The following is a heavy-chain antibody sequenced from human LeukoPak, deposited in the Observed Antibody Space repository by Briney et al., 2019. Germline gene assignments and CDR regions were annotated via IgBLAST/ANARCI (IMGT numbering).Heavy chain of an antibody. CDR2: INHSGST. CDR1: GGSFSGYY. J-gene: IGHJ6*02. Sequence: SETLSLTCAVSGGSFSGYYWSWIRQPPGKGLEWIGEINHSGSTKYNPSPKSRVTISVDTSKNQISLKLSSVTAADTAVLYWGRGLGTLTAPYCYYCMDVWGQGTTVTVSS. CDR3: GRGLGTLTAPYCYYCMDV. V-gene: IGHV4-34*01. D-gene: IGHD3-16*01.